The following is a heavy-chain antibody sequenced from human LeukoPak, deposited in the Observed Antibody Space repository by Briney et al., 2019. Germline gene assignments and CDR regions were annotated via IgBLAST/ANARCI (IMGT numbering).Heavy chain of an antibody. D-gene: IGHD5-24*01. CDR2: INHSGST. J-gene: IGHJ6*02. CDR3: ARLQSPALGYCYYGMDV. Sequence: PSETLSLTCAVYGGSFSGYYWSWIRQPPGKGLEWIGEINHSGSTNYNPSLKSRVTISVDTSKNQFSLKLSSVTAADTAVYYCARLQSPALGYCYYGMDVWGQGTTVTVSS. CDR1: GGSFSGYY. V-gene: IGHV4-34*01.